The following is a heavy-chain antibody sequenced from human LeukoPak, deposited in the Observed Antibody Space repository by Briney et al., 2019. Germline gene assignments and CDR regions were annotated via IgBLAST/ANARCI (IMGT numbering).Heavy chain of an antibody. CDR1: GFTFSNYA. CDR3: AKEWWEPTRDDYFDY. D-gene: IGHD1-26*01. J-gene: IGHJ4*02. CDR2: ISGSGVIT. V-gene: IGHV3-23*01. Sequence: GGSLRLSCAASGFTFSNYAMSWVRQAPGQGLEWVSVISGSGVITYYADSVKGRFTISRDDSKNTLYLQMNSLRAEDTAVYYCAKEWWEPTRDDYFDYLGQGTLVTVSS.